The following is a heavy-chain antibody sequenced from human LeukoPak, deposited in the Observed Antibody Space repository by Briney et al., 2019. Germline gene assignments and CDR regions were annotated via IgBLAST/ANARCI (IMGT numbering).Heavy chain of an antibody. D-gene: IGHD6-19*01. CDR3: ASQNNGWFNY. J-gene: IGHJ4*02. V-gene: IGHV3-30*03. CDR1: GLTFSSYG. Sequence: GTSLRLSCVASGLTFSSYGMHWVRQAPGKGLEWVAVISYDGSNKYYADSVKGRFTISRDNSKNTLYLQMNSLRAEDTAVYYCASQNNGWFNYWGQGTLVTVSS. CDR2: ISYDGSNK.